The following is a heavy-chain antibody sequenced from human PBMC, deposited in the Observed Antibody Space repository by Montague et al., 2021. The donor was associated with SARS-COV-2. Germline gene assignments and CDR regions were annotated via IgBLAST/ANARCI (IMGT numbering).Heavy chain of an antibody. CDR1: GTSFSGYY. V-gene: IGHV4-59*06. CDR2: IYYSGST. D-gene: IGHD3-16*01. J-gene: IGHJ3*02. CDR3: ARYGNTMGGAFDI. Sequence: SETLSLTCAVHGTSFSGYYWNWIRQPPGKGLEWIGYIYYSGSTYYNPSLKSRVTTSVDTSKNQFSLKLSSVTAADTAVYYCARYGNTMGGAFDIWGQGTMVTVSS.